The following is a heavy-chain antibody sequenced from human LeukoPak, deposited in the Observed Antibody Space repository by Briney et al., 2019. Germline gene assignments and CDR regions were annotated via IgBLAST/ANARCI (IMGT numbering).Heavy chain of an antibody. CDR3: ASGSYSSGWLFDY. CDR1: GFTLSRNT. CDR2: ISSSSTYI. D-gene: IGHD6-19*01. Sequence: PGGSLRLSCAASGFTLSRNTMDWVRQSPGKGLEWVSSISSSSTYIYFADSVKGRFTISRDNAKNSLYLQMNSLRADDMAVYYCASGSYSSGWLFDYWGQGTLVTVSS. J-gene: IGHJ4*02. V-gene: IGHV3-21*01.